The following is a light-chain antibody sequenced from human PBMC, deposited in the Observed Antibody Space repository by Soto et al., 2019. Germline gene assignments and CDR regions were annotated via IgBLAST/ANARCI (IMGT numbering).Light chain of an antibody. CDR2: GAS. CDR3: QQYGNSSWT. J-gene: IGKJ1*01. CDR1: QSVSSN. V-gene: IGKV3-20*01. Sequence: EIVMTESPATLSWSPGERATLSCRASQSVSSNLAWYQQKPGQPPRLLISGASRRAPGLPARFSGSGSGTDFTLTISRLQPEDFAVYFCQQYGNSSWTFGQGTKVDIK.